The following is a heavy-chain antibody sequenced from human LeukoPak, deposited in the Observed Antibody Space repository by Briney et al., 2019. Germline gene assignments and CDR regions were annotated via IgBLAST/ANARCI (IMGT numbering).Heavy chain of an antibody. CDR1: GFTFSNYN. CDR2: ISSRGSYT. Sequence: GRSLRLSCAAYGFTFSNYNMNWVSQAPGKGLEWVSYISSRGSYTYYADSVKGRFTISRDNAKNSLYLQMNSLRAEDTAVYYCARIDALDMWGGGTMVSVSS. V-gene: IGHV3-21*06. J-gene: IGHJ3*02. CDR3: ARIDALDM.